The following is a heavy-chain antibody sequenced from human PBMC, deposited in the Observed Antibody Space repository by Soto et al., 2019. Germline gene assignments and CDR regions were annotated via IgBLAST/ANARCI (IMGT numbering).Heavy chain of an antibody. CDR1: VFTFSSYV. D-gene: IGHD6-19*01. J-gene: IGHJ4*02. CDR3: AKDICAYSSGSCYFDY. V-gene: IGHV3-23*01. Sequence: PGGSLRLSCAASVFTFSSYVMSWVRQAPGKGLEWVLTISDSATSTYYTDSVKGRFTISRDNSKNTLYLQMNSLRAEDTAIYYCAKDICAYSSGSCYFDYWGQGTLVTVS. CDR2: ISDSATST.